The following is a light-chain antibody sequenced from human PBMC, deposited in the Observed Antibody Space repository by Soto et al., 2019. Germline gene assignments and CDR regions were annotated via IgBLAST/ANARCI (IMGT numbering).Light chain of an antibody. V-gene: IGKV1-5*03. Sequence: DIQMTQSPSTLSASVGDMVTITFRASQSIINWLAWYQQKPGKAPRFLIHQASVLETGVPSRFSGSGSETEFALTINSLQPDDFGVYYCQQYLNFPMTFGQGTRLEIK. J-gene: IGKJ5*01. CDR1: QSIINW. CDR3: QQYLNFPMT. CDR2: QAS.